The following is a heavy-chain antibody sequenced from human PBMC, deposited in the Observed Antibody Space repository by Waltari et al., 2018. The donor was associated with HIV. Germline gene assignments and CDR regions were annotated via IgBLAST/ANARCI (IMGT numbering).Heavy chain of an antibody. Sequence: EVRCVESGGGLVKPGGSLRLSRDASGLTLSTAWRSWVRQAEGKGLEWVGRIKSKTDGGTEDYAAPVKGRFTISRDDSKNILYLQMNSLKTEDTAVYYCYGFVWGQGTLVTVSS. CDR1: GLTLSTAW. V-gene: IGHV3-15*01. J-gene: IGHJ4*02. CDR3: YGFV. CDR2: IKSKTDGGTE. D-gene: IGHD3-10*01.